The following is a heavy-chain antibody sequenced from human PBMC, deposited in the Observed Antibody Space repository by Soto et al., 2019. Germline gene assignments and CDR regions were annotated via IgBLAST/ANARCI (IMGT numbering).Heavy chain of an antibody. D-gene: IGHD6-19*01. J-gene: IGHJ4*02. Sequence: GASVKVSCKASGGTFSSYTISWVRQAPGQGLEWMGRIIPILGIANYAQKFQGRVTITADKSTSTAYMELSSLRSEDTAVYYCARAVSSGWNFPFDYWGQGTLVTVSS. V-gene: IGHV1-69*02. CDR1: GGTFSSYT. CDR3: ARAVSSGWNFPFDY. CDR2: IIPILGIA.